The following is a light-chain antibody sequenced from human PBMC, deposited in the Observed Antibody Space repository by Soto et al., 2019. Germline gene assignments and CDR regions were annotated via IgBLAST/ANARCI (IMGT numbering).Light chain of an antibody. CDR1: RSDVGGYDY. CDR3: SSHTSGSTRV. J-gene: IGLJ1*01. V-gene: IGLV2-14*01. Sequence: QAVLTQPASLSGAPGQSIAISFTGTRSDVGGYDYVSWYQQQPDKAPKLMIYEVTKRPSGVSNLFSGSKSGNTASLTISGLQSEDEADYYCSSHTSGSTRVFGTGTKVT. CDR2: EVT.